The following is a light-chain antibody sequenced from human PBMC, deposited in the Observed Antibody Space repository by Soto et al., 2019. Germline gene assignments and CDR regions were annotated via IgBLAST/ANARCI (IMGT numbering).Light chain of an antibody. CDR1: QSINRH. V-gene: IGKV3-11*01. CDR3: QLYGVSPKT. Sequence: EIVLTQSPATLSLSPGERATLSCRASQSINRHLAWYRQKPGQAPRLLIYDASNRATGIPARFSGSGSGTEFTLTISSLEPEDFAVYCCQLYGVSPKTFGQGTNVE. CDR2: DAS. J-gene: IGKJ1*01.